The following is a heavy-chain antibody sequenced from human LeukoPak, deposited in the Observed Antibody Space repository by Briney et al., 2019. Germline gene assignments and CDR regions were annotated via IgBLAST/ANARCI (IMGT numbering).Heavy chain of an antibody. Sequence: PSETLSLTCAVSGYSISSGYYWGWIRQPPGKGLEWIGSIYHSGSTYYNPSLKSRVTISVDTSKNQFSLKLSSVTAADTAVYYCARVGLLLGYCSSTSCSHREARVGPGDYGMDVWGKGTTVAVSS. V-gene: IGHV4-38-2*01. D-gene: IGHD2-2*01. CDR2: IYHSGST. CDR3: ARVGLLLGYCSSTSCSHREARVGPGDYGMDV. CDR1: GYSISSGYY. J-gene: IGHJ6*04.